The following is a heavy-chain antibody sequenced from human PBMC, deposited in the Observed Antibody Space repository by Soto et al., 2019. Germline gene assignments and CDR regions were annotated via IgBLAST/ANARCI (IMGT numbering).Heavy chain of an antibody. CDR3: ASTVPHPGYFDY. CDR2: IYYGGST. V-gene: IGHV4-31*03. Sequence: PSETLSLTCTVSGGSISSGGYYWSWIRQHPGKGLEWIGYIYYGGSTYYNPSLRSRVTISVDTSKNQFSLKLSSVTAADTAVYYCASTVPHPGYFDYWGQGTLVTVSS. CDR1: GGSISSGGYY. J-gene: IGHJ4*02. D-gene: IGHD2-2*01.